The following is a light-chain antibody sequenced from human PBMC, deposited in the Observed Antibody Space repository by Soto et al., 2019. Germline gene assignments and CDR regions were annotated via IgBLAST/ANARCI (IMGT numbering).Light chain of an antibody. CDR1: QSVSSY. V-gene: IGKV3-11*01. CDR2: DAS. Sequence: EVVVTQSPATLSVSPGERATLSCRTSQSVSSYLAWYQQKPGQAPRLLIYDASNRATGIPPRFSGSGSGTDFTLTISSLEPEDCAVYFCQQRYNWPWTFGQGTKVDIK. CDR3: QQRYNWPWT. J-gene: IGKJ1*01.